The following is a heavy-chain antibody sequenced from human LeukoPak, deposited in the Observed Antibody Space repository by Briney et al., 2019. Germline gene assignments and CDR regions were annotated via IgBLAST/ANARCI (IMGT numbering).Heavy chain of an antibody. D-gene: IGHD3-16*01. CDR2: IYTTGTSEST. Sequence: SETLSLTCTVSGGSMSSYYWTWIRKPAGKGLEWIGRIYTTGTSESTHYSPSLKSRVTMSVDTSKNQFSLRLSSVTAADTAVYYCARGDDYVWGSPLFWGQGILVTVSS. V-gene: IGHV4-4*07. CDR1: GGSMSSYY. J-gene: IGHJ4*02. CDR3: ARGDDYVWGSPLF.